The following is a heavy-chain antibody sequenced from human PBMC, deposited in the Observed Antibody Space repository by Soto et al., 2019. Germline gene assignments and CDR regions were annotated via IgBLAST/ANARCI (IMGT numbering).Heavy chain of an antibody. CDR3: ARRRVAVAARSYYYYVMDV. CDR2: INPNSGNT. V-gene: IGHV1-8*01. J-gene: IGHJ6*02. D-gene: IGHD6-6*01. Sequence: GASVKVCCKASGYTFTSYDINWVRQATGQGLEWMGWINPNSGNTAYAQKFQGRVNMTRNTSTGTASMELSGLRSDDTAVYYCARRRVAVAARSYYYYVMDVWGQGTTVTVSS. CDR1: GYTFTSYD.